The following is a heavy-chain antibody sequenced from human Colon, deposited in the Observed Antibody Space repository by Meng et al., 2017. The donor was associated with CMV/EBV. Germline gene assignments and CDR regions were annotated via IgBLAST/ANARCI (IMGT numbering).Heavy chain of an antibody. V-gene: IGHV3-7*01. CDR2: IKQDGSEK. Sequence: GGSLRLSCAASGFTFSSYWMTWVRQAPGRGLEWVASIKQDGSEKNYVDSVKGRFTISRDNAKNTLFLQMNSLRADDTAVYYCARDVGRHMAVWGQGTTVTVSS. CDR1: GFTFSSYW. J-gene: IGHJ6*02. D-gene: IGHD1-26*01. CDR3: ARDVGRHMAV.